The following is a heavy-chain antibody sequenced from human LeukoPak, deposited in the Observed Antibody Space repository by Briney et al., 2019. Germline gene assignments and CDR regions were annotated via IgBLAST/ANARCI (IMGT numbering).Heavy chain of an antibody. CDR3: ARAGSSWASGYFFDY. J-gene: IGHJ4*02. V-gene: IGHV4-59*01. D-gene: IGHD6-13*01. Sequence: SETLSLTCTVSGGSISSYFWTWIRQPPGKGPEWIGYIYYTGSTNYNPSLMSRVTISLDTSKNQFSLKLSSVTAADTAVYYCARAGSSWASGYFFDYWGQGTLVTVSS. CDR1: GGSISSYF. CDR2: IYYTGST.